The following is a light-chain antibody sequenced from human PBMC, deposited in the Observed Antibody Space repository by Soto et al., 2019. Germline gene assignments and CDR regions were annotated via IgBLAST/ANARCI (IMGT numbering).Light chain of an antibody. CDR1: QSVSSN. Sequence: EIVLTQSPATLSLSPWERSTLSCRSSQSVSSNLVWYQQKPGQAPRLLIYGASTRATDVPDRFSGSGSGADFTLSISRLEPEDFAVYYCQQYGSSPPRTFGQGTKVDIK. CDR2: GAS. CDR3: QQYGSSPPRT. V-gene: IGKV3-20*01. J-gene: IGKJ1*01.